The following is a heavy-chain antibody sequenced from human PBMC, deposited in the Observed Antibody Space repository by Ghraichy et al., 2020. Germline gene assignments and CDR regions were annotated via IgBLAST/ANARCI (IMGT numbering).Heavy chain of an antibody. D-gene: IGHD4-17*01. J-gene: IGHJ6*03. V-gene: IGHV3-11*01. CDR3: ASGLDYGDYYYYYYMDV. Sequence: GGSLRLSCAASGFTFSDYYMSWIRQAPGKGLEWVSYISSSGSTIYYADSVKGRFTISRDNAKNSLYLQMNSLRAEDTAVYYCASGLDYGDYYYYYYMDVWGKGTTVTVS. CDR1: GFTFSDYY. CDR2: ISSSGSTI.